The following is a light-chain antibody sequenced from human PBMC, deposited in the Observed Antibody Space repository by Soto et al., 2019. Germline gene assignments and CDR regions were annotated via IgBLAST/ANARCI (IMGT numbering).Light chain of an antibody. Sequence: EIVLTPTPPSLSVSPGQPASISCKSSESLLHGDGKTYLFWYLQKPGQPPQLLIYEVSNRHSGVPDRFSGSGSGTDFILKISRVEAEDVVVYYCLQTVRPPLFTFGPGNKVYI. CDR3: LQTVRPPLFT. J-gene: IGKJ3*01. CDR1: ESLLHGDGKTY. CDR2: EVS. V-gene: IGKV2D-29*01.